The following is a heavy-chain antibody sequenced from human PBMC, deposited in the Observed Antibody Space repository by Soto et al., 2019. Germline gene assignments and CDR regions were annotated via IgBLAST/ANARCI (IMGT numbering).Heavy chain of an antibody. J-gene: IGHJ4*02. V-gene: IGHV3-7*03. CDR1: GLTFSSHW. CDR3: ASRPCDFIYYAFFEY. CDR2: LKNDGRGE. D-gene: IGHD3-3*01. Sequence: PGGSLRLSCVASGLTFSSHWMSWDCQAPGKELEWVAKLKNDGRGETYAESVRRQFNISSYDAKYCLFLQMNSRTVDDTAVYYCASRPCDFIYYAFFEYWGRGSMVAISS.